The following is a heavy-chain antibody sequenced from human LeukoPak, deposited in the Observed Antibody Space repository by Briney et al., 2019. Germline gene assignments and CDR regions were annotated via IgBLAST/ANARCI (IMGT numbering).Heavy chain of an antibody. J-gene: IGHJ4*02. D-gene: IGHD6-19*01. V-gene: IGHV3-30-3*01. CDR3: SRMAGTFDY. Sequence: GRSLRLSCAASGFTFSSYAMHWVRQAPGKGLEWVAVISYDGSNKYYADSVKGRFTISRDNSKNTLYLQMNSLRAEDTAVYYCSRMAGTFDYWGQGTLVTVSS. CDR1: GFTFSSYA. CDR2: ISYDGSNK.